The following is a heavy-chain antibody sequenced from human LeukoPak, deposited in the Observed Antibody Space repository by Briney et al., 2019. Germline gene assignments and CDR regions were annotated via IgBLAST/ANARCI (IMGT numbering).Heavy chain of an antibody. CDR3: ARELREEDENGY. D-gene: IGHD2-15*01. CDR2: INPSGGST. Sequence: ASVKVSCKASGYTFTSYYMHWVRQAPGQGLEWMGIINPSGGSTSYAQKFQGRVTMTRDMSMSTVYMELSSLRSEDTAVYYCARELREEDENGYWGQGTLVTVSS. CDR1: GYTFTSYY. V-gene: IGHV1-46*01. J-gene: IGHJ4*02.